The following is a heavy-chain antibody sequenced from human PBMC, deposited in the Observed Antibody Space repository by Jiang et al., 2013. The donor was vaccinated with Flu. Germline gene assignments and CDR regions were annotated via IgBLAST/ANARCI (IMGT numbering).Heavy chain of an antibody. V-gene: IGHV6-1*01. Sequence: NWIRQSPSRGLEWLGRTYYRSKWYNDYAVSVKSRITINPDTSKNQFSLQLNSVTPEDTAVYYCARARITIFGVVIIPYYYMDVWGKGTTVTVSS. D-gene: IGHD3-3*01. J-gene: IGHJ6*03. CDR2: TYYRSKWYN. CDR3: ARARITIFGVVIIPYYYMDV.